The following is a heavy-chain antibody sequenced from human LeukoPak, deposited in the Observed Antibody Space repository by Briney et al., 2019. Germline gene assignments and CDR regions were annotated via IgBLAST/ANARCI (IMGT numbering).Heavy chain of an antibody. V-gene: IGHV4-39*01. CDR2: IYYSGST. CDR3: ARLSSSSWSYWCDP. D-gene: IGHD6-6*01. CDR1: GGSISSSSYY. J-gene: IGHJ5*02. Sequence: PSETLSLTCTVSGGSISSSSYYWVWIRQPPGKGLEWIGSIYYSGSTYYNPSLKSRVTISVDTSKNQFSLKLSSVTAADTAVYYCARLSSSSWSYWCDPWGQGTLVTVSS.